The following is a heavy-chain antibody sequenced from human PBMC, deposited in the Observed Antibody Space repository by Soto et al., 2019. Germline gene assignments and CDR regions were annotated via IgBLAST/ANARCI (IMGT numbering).Heavy chain of an antibody. CDR2: ISAYNGNT. J-gene: IGHJ6*03. V-gene: IGHV1-18*01. Sequence: ASVKVSCKASGYTFTSYGISWVRQAPGQGLEWMGWISAYNGNTNYAQKLQGRVNMTTDTSTSTAYMELRSLRSDDTAVYYCAREQITMVRGVINFPSYYYYMDVWGKGTTVTVSS. CDR1: GYTFTSYG. CDR3: AREQITMVRGVINFPSYYYYMDV. D-gene: IGHD3-10*01.